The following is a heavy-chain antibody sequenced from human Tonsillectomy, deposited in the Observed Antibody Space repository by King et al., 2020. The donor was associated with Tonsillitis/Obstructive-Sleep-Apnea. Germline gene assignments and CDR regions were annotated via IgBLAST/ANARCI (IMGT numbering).Heavy chain of an antibody. CDR1: GGSISSYY. CDR3: ARDMVLEAGGDAFDI. CDR2: IYYSGST. Sequence: LQESGPGLVKPSETLSLTCTFSGGSISSYYWSWIRQPPGKRLEWIGYIYYSGSTNYNPSLKSRVTISVDTTKNQFSLNLSCVTAADTAVYYCARDMVLEAGGDAFDIWGEGRMGTVSS. J-gene: IGHJ3*02. D-gene: IGHD2-8*01. V-gene: IGHV4-59*01.